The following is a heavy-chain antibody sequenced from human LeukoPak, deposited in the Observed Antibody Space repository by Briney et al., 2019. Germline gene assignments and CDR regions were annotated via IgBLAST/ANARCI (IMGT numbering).Heavy chain of an antibody. CDR2: ISHDGNTK. J-gene: IGHJ4*02. CDR3: AKVRWGSDNALDS. D-gene: IGHD3-16*01. Sequence: PGGSLRLSCAASGFPFSDYGMYWVRQAPGKGLEWLAVISHDGNTKYYADSVKGRITISRDNSMNTLYLQMNSLRAEDTAVYYCAKVRWGSDNALDSWGQGTLVTGSS. CDR1: GFPFSDYG. V-gene: IGHV3-30*18.